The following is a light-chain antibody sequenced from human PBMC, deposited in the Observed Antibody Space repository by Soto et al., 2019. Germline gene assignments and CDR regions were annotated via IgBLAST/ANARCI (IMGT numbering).Light chain of an antibody. V-gene: IGLV2-14*01. CDR1: SSDVGGYNY. CDR3: SSYANSGSV. J-gene: IGLJ2*01. CDR2: EVS. Sequence: QSVLTQPASVSGSPGQSITISCTGTSSDVGGYNYVSWYQQHPDKAPKLLIYEVSNRPSGVSNRFSGSKSGNTASLTIYGLQAEDEADYYCSSYANSGSVFGGETKLTVL.